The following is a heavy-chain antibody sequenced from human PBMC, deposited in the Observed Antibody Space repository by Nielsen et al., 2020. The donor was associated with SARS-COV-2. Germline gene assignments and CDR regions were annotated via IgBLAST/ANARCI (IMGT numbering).Heavy chain of an antibody. CDR3: ARSLRGAFDY. D-gene: IGHD3-10*01. J-gene: IGHJ4*02. Sequence: ASVKVSCKASGGTFSSYAISWVRQAPGQGLEWMGIVNPSGGSTSYAQKFQGRVTMTRDTSTSTVYMELSSLRSEDTAVYYCARSLRGAFDYWGQGTLVTVSS. CDR1: GGTFSSYA. CDR2: VNPSGGST. V-gene: IGHV1-46*01.